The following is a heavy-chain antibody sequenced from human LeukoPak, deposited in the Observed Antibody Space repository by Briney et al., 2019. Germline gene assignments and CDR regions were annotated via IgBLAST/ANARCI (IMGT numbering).Heavy chain of an antibody. CDR2: IYTSGST. Sequence: PSQTLSLPCTVSGGSISSGSYYWSWIRQPAGKGLEWIGRIYTSGSTNYNPSLKSRVTISVDTSKNQFSLKLSSVTGADTAVYYCARDFLTTLNEKNWLDPWGQGTLVTVSS. D-gene: IGHD3-22*01. CDR1: GGSISSGSYY. J-gene: IGHJ5*02. V-gene: IGHV4-61*02. CDR3: ARDFLTTLNEKNWLDP.